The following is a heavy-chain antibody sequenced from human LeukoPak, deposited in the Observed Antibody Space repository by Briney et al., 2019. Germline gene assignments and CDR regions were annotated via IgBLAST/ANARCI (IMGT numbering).Heavy chain of an antibody. J-gene: IGHJ6*03. CDR3: AGGYSYGSTYYYMDV. V-gene: IGHV4-61*05. D-gene: IGHD5-18*01. CDR1: SGSISTSNYY. Sequence: KTSETLSLTCTVSSGSISTSNYYWGWVRQPPGKALEWIGYIYYSGSTNYNPSLKSRVTISVDTSKNQFSLKLGSVTAADTAVYYCAGGYSYGSTYYYMDVWGKGTTVTISS. CDR2: IYYSGST.